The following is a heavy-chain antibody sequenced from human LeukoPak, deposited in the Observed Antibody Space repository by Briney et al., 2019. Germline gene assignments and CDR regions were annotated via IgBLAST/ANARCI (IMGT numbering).Heavy chain of an antibody. CDR2: INPGDSDT. CDR3: ARQGDYDRSAYYYLDY. D-gene: IGHD3-22*01. CDR1: GYSFTSYW. J-gene: IGHJ4*02. V-gene: IGHV5-51*01. Sequence: GSLQISCWASGYSFTSYWIGWVRRMPGKGLEWMAIINPGDSDTRYSASFQGQVTISADTSINTAYLQWSSLKASDTAMYYCARQGDYDRSAYYYLDYRGQGTLVTVPS.